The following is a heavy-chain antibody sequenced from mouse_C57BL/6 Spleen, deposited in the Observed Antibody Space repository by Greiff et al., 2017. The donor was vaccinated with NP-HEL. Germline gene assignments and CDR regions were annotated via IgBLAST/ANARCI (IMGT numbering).Heavy chain of an antibody. V-gene: IGHV1-26*01. CDR3: ARTYYSNYPWFAY. CDR1: GYTFTDYY. D-gene: IGHD2-5*01. CDR2: INPNNGGT. J-gene: IGHJ3*01. Sequence: VQLKQSGPELVKPGASVKISCKASGYTFTDYYMNWVKQSHGKSLEWIGDINPNNGGTSYNQKFKGKATLTVDKSSSTAYMELRSLTSEDSAVYDCARTYYSNYPWFAYWGQGTLVTVSA.